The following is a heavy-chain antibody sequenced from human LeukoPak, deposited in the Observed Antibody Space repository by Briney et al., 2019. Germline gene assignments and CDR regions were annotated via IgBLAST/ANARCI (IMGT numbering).Heavy chain of an antibody. D-gene: IGHD1-26*01. CDR1: GGSISSGDYY. J-gene: IGHJ4*02. V-gene: IGHV4-30-4*08. Sequence: SETLSLTCTVSGGSISSGDYYWSWIRQPRGKGLEWIGYIYYSGSTYYNPSLRSRVTISVDTSKNQFSLKLSSVVAADTAVYYCPRDGWRGSYYFDYWGQGTLVTVSS. CDR3: PRDGWRGSYYFDY. CDR2: IYYSGST.